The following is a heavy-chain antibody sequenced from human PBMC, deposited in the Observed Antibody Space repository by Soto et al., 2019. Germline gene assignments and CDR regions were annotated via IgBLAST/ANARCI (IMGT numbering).Heavy chain of an antibody. Sequence: SETLSLTCAVSGGSISSSNWWSWVRQPPGKGLEWIGDIYHSGSTNYNPSLKSRVTISVDTSKNQFSLKLSSVTAADTAVYYCARVWGGGFDFWGQGTMVTVSS. D-gene: IGHD3-10*01. CDR1: GGSISSSNW. V-gene: IGHV4-4*02. CDR2: IYHSGST. CDR3: ARVWGGGFDF. J-gene: IGHJ3*01.